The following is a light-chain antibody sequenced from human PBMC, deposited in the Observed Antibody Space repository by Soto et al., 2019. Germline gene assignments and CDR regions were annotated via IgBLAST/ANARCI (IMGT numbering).Light chain of an antibody. V-gene: IGLV1-44*01. CDR1: SSNIGSNT. CDR2: RNN. J-gene: IGLJ1*01. CDR3: AAWDDSLNGLYV. Sequence: QCVLTQPPSASGTPGQWVTISCSGSSSNIGSNTVNWYQQLPGTAPKLLIYRNNQRPSGVPDRFSGSKSGTSASLAISGLQSEDEADYYCAAWDDSLNGLYVFGTGTKVTVL.